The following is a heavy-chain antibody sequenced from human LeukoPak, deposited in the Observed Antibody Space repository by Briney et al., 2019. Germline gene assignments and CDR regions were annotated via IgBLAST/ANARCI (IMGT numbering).Heavy chain of an antibody. D-gene: IGHD6-19*01. CDR3: ARGSSSGWYSDAFDI. V-gene: IGHV4-59*01. CDR2: IYYSGST. CDR1: GGSISSYY. Sequence: SETLSLTCTVSGGSISSYYWSWIRQPPGKGLEWIGYIYYSGSTNYNPSLKSRVTISVDTSKNQFSLKLSSVTAADTAVYYCARGSSSGWYSDAFDIWGQGTMVTVSS. J-gene: IGHJ3*02.